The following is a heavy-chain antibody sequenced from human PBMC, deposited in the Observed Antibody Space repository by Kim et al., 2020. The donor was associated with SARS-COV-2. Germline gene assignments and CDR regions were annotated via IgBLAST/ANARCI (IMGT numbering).Heavy chain of an antibody. Sequence: SVKVSCKASGGTFSSYAISWVRQAPGQGLEWMGGIIPIFCTANYAQKFQGRVTITADESTSTAYMELSSLRSEDTAVYYCAREVVVLTTKGGRYYYGMDVWGQGTTVTVSS. CDR2: IIPIFCTA. V-gene: IGHV1-69*13. D-gene: IGHD2-2*01. CDR1: GGTFSSYA. CDR3: AREVVVLTTKGGRYYYGMDV. J-gene: IGHJ6*02.